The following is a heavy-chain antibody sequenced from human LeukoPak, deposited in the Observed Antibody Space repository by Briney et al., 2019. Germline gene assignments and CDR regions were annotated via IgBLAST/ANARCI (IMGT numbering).Heavy chain of an antibody. Sequence: GGSLRLSCSASGFTFSRYSMHWVRQAPGKGLEWVSLISGGGGATYYADSVKGRFTISRDNSTNTLLLQMNSLRAEDTAVYYCAKGAGRGYAPFDYWGQGTLVTVSS. J-gene: IGHJ4*02. V-gene: IGHV3-23*01. CDR3: AKGAGRGYAPFDY. CDR1: GFTFSRYS. CDR2: ISGGGGAT. D-gene: IGHD5-18*01.